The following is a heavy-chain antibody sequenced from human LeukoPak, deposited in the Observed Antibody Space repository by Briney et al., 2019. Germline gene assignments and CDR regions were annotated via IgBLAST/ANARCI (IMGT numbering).Heavy chain of an antibody. D-gene: IGHD3-22*01. CDR3: ARSPYYYDSNFDY. J-gene: IGHJ4*02. CDR2: ISYDVSNK. V-gene: IGHV3-30-3*01. Sequence: GSLRLSCAASGFTFSSYAMHWVRQAPGKGLEWVAVISYDVSNKYHADSVKGRFTISRDNSKNTLYLQMNSLRAEDTAVYYCARSPYYYDSNFDYWGQGTLVTVSS. CDR1: GFTFSSYA.